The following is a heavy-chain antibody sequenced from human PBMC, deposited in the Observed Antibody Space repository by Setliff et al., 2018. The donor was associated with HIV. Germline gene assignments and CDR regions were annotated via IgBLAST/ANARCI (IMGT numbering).Heavy chain of an antibody. J-gene: IGHJ6*03. V-gene: IGHV4-59*12. CDR2: IYSSGTK. Sequence: SETLSLTCTFSGVTSGDYYWTWIRQHPVKGLEWIGYIYSSGTKYYNPSLKSRVTISVDTSKNQFSLKLTSVTAADTAVYYCARDWNHYFYYMDVWGKGTTVTVSS. D-gene: IGHD1-1*01. CDR1: GVTSGDYY. CDR3: ARDWNHYFYYMDV.